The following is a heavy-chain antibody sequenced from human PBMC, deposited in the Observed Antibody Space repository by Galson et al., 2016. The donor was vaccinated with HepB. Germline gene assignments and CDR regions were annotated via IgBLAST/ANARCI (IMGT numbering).Heavy chain of an antibody. CDR3: ARDKGGSEFTLFGVLLDV. J-gene: IGHJ6*02. Sequence: SLRLSCAVSGFKFGSYSMHWVHQAPGKGLEWVSSISASSSYVDYADSVKGRLTISRDNAKSSLFLQMNSLRADDTAVYYCARDKGGSEFTLFGVLLDVWGQGTTVTVSS. D-gene: IGHD3-3*01. V-gene: IGHV3-21*01. CDR2: ISASSSYV. CDR1: GFKFGSYS.